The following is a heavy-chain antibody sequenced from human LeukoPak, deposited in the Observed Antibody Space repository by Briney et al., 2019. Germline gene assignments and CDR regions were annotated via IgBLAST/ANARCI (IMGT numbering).Heavy chain of an antibody. Sequence: SETLSLTCTVSGGSISSYYWSWIRQPPGKGLEWIGYIYYSGSTNYNPSLKSRVTISVDTSKNQFSLKLSSVTVADTAVYYCAREWELSRAFDIWGQGTMVTVSS. CDR3: AREWELSRAFDI. V-gene: IGHV4-59*01. CDR2: IYYSGST. CDR1: GGSISSYY. J-gene: IGHJ3*02. D-gene: IGHD1-26*01.